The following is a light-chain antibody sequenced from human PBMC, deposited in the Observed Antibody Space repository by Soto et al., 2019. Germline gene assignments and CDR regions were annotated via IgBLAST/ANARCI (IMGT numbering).Light chain of an antibody. J-gene: IGLJ2*01. Sequence: QLVLTQPASVSGSPGQSITISCTGTSSDVGTYDYVSWYQQHPGKAPKLMIYEVSNRPSGVSNRFSGSKSGNTASLTISGLQAEDEADYYCSSYTSSSTLVFGGGTQLTVL. V-gene: IGLV2-14*01. CDR2: EVS. CDR1: SSDVGTYDY. CDR3: SSYTSSSTLV.